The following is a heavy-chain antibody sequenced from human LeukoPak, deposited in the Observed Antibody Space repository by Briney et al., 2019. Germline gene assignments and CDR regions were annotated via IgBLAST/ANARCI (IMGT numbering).Heavy chain of an antibody. V-gene: IGHV1-46*01. CDR1: GYTFTSYY. D-gene: IGHD5-18*01. J-gene: IGHJ4*02. CDR3: ARKEIQLCFDY. Sequence: ASVKVSCKASGYTFTSYYMHWVRQAPGQGLEWMGVINPSGGSTSYAQRFQGRVTMTRDTSTSTVYMELSSLRSEDTAVYYCARKEIQLCFDYWGQGTLVTVSS. CDR2: INPSGGST.